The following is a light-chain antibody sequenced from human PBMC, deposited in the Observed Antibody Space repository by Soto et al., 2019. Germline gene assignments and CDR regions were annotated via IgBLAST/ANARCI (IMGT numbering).Light chain of an antibody. CDR1: SSDVGGYNY. CDR3: SSYTSSSPYV. J-gene: IGLJ1*01. V-gene: IGLV2-14*01. Sequence: QSALTQPASVSGSPGQSITISCTGTSSDVGGYNYVSWYQQYPGKAPKLMIYDVSNRPSGVSNRFSGSKSGNTAYLTISGLQAEDEADYYCSSYTSSSPYVFGTGTKLTVL. CDR2: DVS.